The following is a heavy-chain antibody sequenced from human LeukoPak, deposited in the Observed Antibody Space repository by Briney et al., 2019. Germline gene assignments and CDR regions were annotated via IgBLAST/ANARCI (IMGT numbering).Heavy chain of an antibody. Sequence: GGSLRLSCAGSGFTFSSYSMNWVRQAPGKGLEWVSFISSGSNDIYYADSVKGRFTISRDNAKNSLYLEMNSLRAEDTAVYYCARSIGAAYFDNWGQGTRVTVSS. D-gene: IGHD6-13*01. CDR1: GFTFSSYS. CDR2: ISSGSNDI. CDR3: ARSIGAAYFDN. J-gene: IGHJ4*02. V-gene: IGHV3-21*01.